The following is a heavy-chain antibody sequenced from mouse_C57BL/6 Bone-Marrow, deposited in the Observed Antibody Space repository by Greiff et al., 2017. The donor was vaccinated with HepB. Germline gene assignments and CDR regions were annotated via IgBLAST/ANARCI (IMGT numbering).Heavy chain of an antibody. J-gene: IGHJ1*03. Sequence: EVQRVESGGGLVKPGGSLKLSCAASGFTFSDYGMHWVRQAPEKGLEWVAYISSGSSTIYYADTLKGRFTISRDNAKNTLFLQMTSLRSEDTAMYYCARTTVVTYWYFDVWGTGTTVTVSS. V-gene: IGHV5-17*01. CDR2: ISSGSSTI. D-gene: IGHD1-1*01. CDR1: GFTFSDYG. CDR3: ARTTVVTYWYFDV.